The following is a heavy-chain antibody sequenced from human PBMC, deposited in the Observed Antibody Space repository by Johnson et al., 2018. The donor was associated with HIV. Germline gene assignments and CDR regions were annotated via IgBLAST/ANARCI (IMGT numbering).Heavy chain of an antibody. CDR2: IRYATSKK. V-gene: IGHV3-30*02. D-gene: IGHD1-26*01. CDR3: AKESKWESRTPHAFDI. J-gene: IGHJ3*02. Sequence: QVQLVESGGGLVQPGGSLRLSCAASGFTFSSYWMSWVRQAPGKGLEWVALIRYATSKKYYADSVKGRFTISRDNSKNTLYLQMKSLRAEDTAVYYCAKESKWESRTPHAFDIWGQGTMVTVSS. CDR1: GFTFSSYW.